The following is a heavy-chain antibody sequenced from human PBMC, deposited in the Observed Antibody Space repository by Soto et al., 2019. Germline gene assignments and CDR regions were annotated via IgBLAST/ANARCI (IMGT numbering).Heavy chain of an antibody. V-gene: IGHV3-33*01. Sequence: QVQLVESGGGVVQPGRSLRLSCAGSGFTFSNYGMHWVGQAPGKGLEWVAVIWYDGTNKYYADSVKGRFTISRDNFKKTLYLQMDSLRAEDTAVYFCARDREAQTVTTPEGHWGQGTLVTVSS. CDR2: IWYDGTNK. CDR3: ARDREAQTVTTPEGH. D-gene: IGHD4-17*01. J-gene: IGHJ4*02. CDR1: GFTFSNYG.